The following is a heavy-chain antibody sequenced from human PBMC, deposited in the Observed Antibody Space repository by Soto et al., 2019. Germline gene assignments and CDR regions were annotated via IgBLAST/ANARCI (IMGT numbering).Heavy chain of an antibody. D-gene: IGHD5-12*01. V-gene: IGHV1-69*13. CDR3: ARGGYSGYDYNYYYYGMDV. CDR2: IIPIFGPA. CDR1: GGIFSSYA. J-gene: IGHJ6*02. Sequence: ASVKVSCKASGGIFSSYAISWVRQAPGQGLGWMGGIIPIFGPANYAQKFQGRVTITADESTSTAYMYLSSLRSEDTAVYYCARGGYSGYDYNYYYYGMDVWGQGTTVTV.